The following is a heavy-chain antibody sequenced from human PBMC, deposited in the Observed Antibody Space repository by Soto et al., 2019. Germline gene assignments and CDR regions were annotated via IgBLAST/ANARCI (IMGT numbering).Heavy chain of an antibody. D-gene: IGHD2-15*01. V-gene: IGHV3-30*18. CDR3: AKDRGRYCSGGSCLLCDD. CDR2: ISYDGTYK. Sequence: QVQLVESGGGVVQPGRSLRLSCAASDFTFSDYVMHWLRQAPGKGLEWVARISYDGTYKYYADPVKGRVTMSRDTSKNTLLLQMNSLKAEDTAVYYCAKDRGRYCSGGSCLLCDDWVQGTLVTVAS. CDR1: DFTFSDYV. J-gene: IGHJ4*02.